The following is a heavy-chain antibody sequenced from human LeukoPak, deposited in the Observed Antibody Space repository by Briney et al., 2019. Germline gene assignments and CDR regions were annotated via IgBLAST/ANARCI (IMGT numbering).Heavy chain of an antibody. CDR1: GYTFTSYD. CDR2: MNPNSGNT. D-gene: IGHD5-18*01. J-gene: IGHJ4*02. Sequence: ASVKVSCKASGYTFTSYDINWVRQATGQGPEWMGWMNPNSGNTGYAQKFQGRVTMTRNTSISTAYMELSSLRSEDTAVYYCARILPAGYSYGYGFDYWGQGTLVTLYS. CDR3: ARILPAGYSYGYGFDY. V-gene: IGHV1-8*01.